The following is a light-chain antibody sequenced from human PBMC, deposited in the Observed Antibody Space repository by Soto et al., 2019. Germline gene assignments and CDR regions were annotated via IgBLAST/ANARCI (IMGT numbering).Light chain of an antibody. CDR2: GAS. Sequence: THSPATLSVSLGYGSTLSCTASQSINSNLAWYQQRPGQAPRLLIYGASTRATGIPARFSGSGSGTEFTLTISSLQSEDFAVYYCQQYNNWWTFGQGTKVDIK. J-gene: IGKJ1*01. CDR1: QSINSN. V-gene: IGKV3-15*01. CDR3: QQYNNWWT.